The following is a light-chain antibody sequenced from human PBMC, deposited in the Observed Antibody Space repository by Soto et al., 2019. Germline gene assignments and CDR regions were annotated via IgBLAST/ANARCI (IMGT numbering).Light chain of an antibody. Sequence: QSALTQPPSVSGSPGHSVTIFCTGTSSDVGSYNRVSWYQQPPGTAPKLMIYEVSNRPSGVPDRFSGSKSGNTASLTISGLQAEDEADYYCSSYTSSTTYVFGTGTKVT. CDR2: EVS. J-gene: IGLJ1*01. CDR1: SSDVGSYNR. V-gene: IGLV2-18*02. CDR3: SSYTSSTTYV.